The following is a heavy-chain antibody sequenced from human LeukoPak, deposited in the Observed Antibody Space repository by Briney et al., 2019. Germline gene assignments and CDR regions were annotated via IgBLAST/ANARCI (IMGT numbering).Heavy chain of an antibody. CDR2: TYYRSKWYS. Sequence: SQTLSLTCAISGDSVSSNSAAWNWTRQSPSRGLEWLGRTYYRSKWYSDYGISVKSRIIINPDTSKNQFSLQLNSVTPEDTAMYFCARGIFNAFDFWGLGTMVTVSS. J-gene: IGHJ3*01. CDR3: ARGIFNAFDF. V-gene: IGHV6-1*01. CDR1: GDSVSSNSAA.